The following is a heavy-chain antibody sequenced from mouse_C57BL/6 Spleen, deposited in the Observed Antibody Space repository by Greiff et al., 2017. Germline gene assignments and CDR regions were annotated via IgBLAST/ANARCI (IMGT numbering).Heavy chain of an antibody. CDR2: IYPRSGNT. V-gene: IGHV1-81*01. Sequence: VQVVESGAELARPGASVKLSCKASGYTFTSYGISWVKQRTGQGLEWIGEIYPRSGNTYYNEKFKGKATLTADKSSSTAYMELRSLTSEDSAVYFCANTAQATYWFAYWGQGTLVTVSA. CDR1: GYTFTSYG. CDR3: ANTAQATYWFAY. D-gene: IGHD3-2*02. J-gene: IGHJ3*01.